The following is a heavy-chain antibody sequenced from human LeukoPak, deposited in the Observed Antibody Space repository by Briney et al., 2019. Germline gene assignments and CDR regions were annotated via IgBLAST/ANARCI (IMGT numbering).Heavy chain of an antibody. CDR1: GFTFSSYS. J-gene: IGHJ3*02. CDR2: ISSSSSYI. CDR3: ARFPVVTPSAFDI. D-gene: IGHD4-23*01. V-gene: IGHV3-21*01. Sequence: GGSLRLSCAASGFTFSSYSMNWVRQAPGKGLEWVSSISSSSSYIYYADSVKGRFTISRDNAKNSLYLQMNSLRAEDTAVYYCARFPVVTPSAFDIWGQGTMVTVSS.